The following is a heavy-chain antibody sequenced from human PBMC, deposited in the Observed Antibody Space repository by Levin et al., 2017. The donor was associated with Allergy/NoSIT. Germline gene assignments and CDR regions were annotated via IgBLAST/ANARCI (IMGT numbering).Heavy chain of an antibody. CDR2: INSDGSAP. CDR1: GFTFSSYW. D-gene: IGHD6-6*01. J-gene: IGHJ4*02. V-gene: IGHV3-74*01. Sequence: ETLSLTCVASGFTFSSYWMHWVRQAPGKGLVWVSGINSDGSAPRYADSVKGRFTISRDNAKNTLYLQMNSLRAEDTAEYYCAREYRSSSDYWGQGTLVTVSS. CDR3: AREYRSSSDY.